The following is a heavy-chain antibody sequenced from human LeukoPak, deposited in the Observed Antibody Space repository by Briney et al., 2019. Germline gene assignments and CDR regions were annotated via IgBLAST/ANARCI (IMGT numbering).Heavy chain of an antibody. CDR1: VYTFINYY. D-gene: IGHD2-21*02. Sequence: ASVKVSCTASVYTFINYYLHWVRQAPGQRLEWMGIINPSSGGTSYAQKFQGRVTMTRATSTSTAYMELSSLRPEDPAVYYCARDPSYCGGDCYAFDIWGQGTMVTVSS. J-gene: IGHJ3*02. CDR2: INPSSGGT. CDR3: ARDPSYCGGDCYAFDI. V-gene: IGHV1-46*01.